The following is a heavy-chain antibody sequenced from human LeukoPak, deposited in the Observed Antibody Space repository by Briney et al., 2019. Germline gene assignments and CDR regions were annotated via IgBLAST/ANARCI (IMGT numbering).Heavy chain of an antibody. CDR2: ISAYNGNT. J-gene: IGHJ4*02. D-gene: IGHD1-1*01. CDR1: GYTFTSYG. Sequence: ASVKVSCKASGYTFTSYGISWVRQAPGQGLEWMGWISAYNGNTNYAQKLQGRVTMTTDTSTSTAYMELRSLRSDDTAVYYFARASPPLWTPPSYFDYWGQGTLVTVSS. V-gene: IGHV1-18*01. CDR3: ARASPPLWTPPSYFDY.